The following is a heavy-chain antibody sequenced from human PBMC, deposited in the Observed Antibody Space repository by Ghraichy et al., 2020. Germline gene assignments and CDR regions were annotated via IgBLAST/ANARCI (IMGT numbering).Heavy chain of an antibody. CDR2: LNPDSGGT. J-gene: IGHJ4*02. CDR3: ARAYCSSSTCPMGGY. CDR1: GYTFTDFY. Sequence: ASVVSCKTSGYTFTDFYIHWVRQAPGQGLEWMGWLNPDSGGTNYAQRFQGRVTMTRDTSIRTAYMELSRLRSDDTAVYYCARAYCSSSTCPMGGYWGRGTQVTVSS. D-gene: IGHD2-2*01. V-gene: IGHV1-2*02.